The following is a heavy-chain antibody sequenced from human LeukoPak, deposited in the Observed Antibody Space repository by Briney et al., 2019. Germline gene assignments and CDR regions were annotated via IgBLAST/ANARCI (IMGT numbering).Heavy chain of an antibody. CDR2: IYYSGNT. D-gene: IGHD3-3*01. V-gene: IGHV4-39*07. CDR1: GGSISSTSYY. Sequence: SETLSLTCTVSGGSISSTSYYWGWIRQPPGKGLEWIGSIYYSGNTYYNPSLKSRVTISVDTSKNQFSLKLSSVTAADTAVYYCARTNYDFWSGYYLNWYFDLWGRGTLVTVSS. J-gene: IGHJ2*01. CDR3: ARTNYDFWSGYYLNWYFDL.